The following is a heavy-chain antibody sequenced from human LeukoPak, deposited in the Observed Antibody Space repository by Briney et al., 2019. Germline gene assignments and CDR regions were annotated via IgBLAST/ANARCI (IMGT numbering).Heavy chain of an antibody. D-gene: IGHD3-10*01. CDR3: ARDSLGGFDP. Sequence: GSLRLSCAASRFTFSSYSMNWVRQAPGKGLEWVSSISSSSSYIYYADSVKGRFTISRDNAKNSLYLQMNSLRAEDTAVYYCARDSLGGFDPWGQGTLVTVSS. CDR1: RFTFSSYS. CDR2: ISSSSSYI. J-gene: IGHJ5*02. V-gene: IGHV3-21*01.